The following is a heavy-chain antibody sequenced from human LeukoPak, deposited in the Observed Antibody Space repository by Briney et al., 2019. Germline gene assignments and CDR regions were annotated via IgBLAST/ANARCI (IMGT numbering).Heavy chain of an antibody. D-gene: IGHD2-2*01. CDR3: ASLWPYQLSAFDI. J-gene: IGHJ3*02. CDR1: GGSFSGYY. CDR2: INHSGST. Sequence: SETLSLTCAVYGGSFSGYYWSWIRQPPGKGLEWIGEINHSGSTNYNPSLKSRITISVDTSKNQFSLKLSSVTAADTAVYYCASLWPYQLSAFDIWGQGTMVTVSS. V-gene: IGHV4-34*01.